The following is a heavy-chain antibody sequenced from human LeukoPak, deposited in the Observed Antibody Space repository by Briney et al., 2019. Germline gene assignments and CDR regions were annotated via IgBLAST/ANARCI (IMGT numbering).Heavy chain of an antibody. CDR1: GITLSNYG. CDR3: AKRGVVIRVILVGFHKQAYYFDS. CDR2: ISDSGGRT. Sequence: GGSLRLSCAVSGITLSNYGMSWVRQAPGKGLEWVAGISDSGGRTNYADSVKGRFTISRDNAKNTLYLQMNSLRAEDTAVYFCAKRGVVIRVILVGFHKQAYYFDSWGQGALVTVSS. V-gene: IGHV3-23*01. J-gene: IGHJ4*02. D-gene: IGHD3-10*01.